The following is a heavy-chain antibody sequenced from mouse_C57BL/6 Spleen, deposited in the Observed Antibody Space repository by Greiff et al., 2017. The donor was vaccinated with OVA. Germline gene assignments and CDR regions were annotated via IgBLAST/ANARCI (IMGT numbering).Heavy chain of an antibody. J-gene: IGHJ3*01. CDR2: ISYSGST. CDR3: ARSGVYDGYYLLAY. CDR1: GYSITSGYD. D-gene: IGHD2-3*01. V-gene: IGHV3-1*01. Sequence: EVKLMESGPGMVKPSQSLSLTCTVTGYSITSGYDWHWIRHFPGNKLEWMGYISYSGSTNYNPSLKSRISITHDTSKNHFFLKLNSVTTEDTATYYCARSGVYDGYYLLAYWGQGTLVTVSA.